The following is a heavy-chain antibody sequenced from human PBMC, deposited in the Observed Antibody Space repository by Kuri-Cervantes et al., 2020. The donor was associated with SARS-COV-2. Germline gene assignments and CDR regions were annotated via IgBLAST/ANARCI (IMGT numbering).Heavy chain of an antibody. V-gene: IGHV4-61*02. CDR2: IYTSGST. CDR3: ARGRDSSSHPFDY. Sequence: LRLSCTVSGGSISSGSYYWSWIRQPAGKGLEWIGRIYTSGSTNYNPSLKSRVTISVDTSKNQFSLKLSSVTAADTAVYYCARGRDSSSHPFDYWGQGTLVTVSS. CDR1: GGSISSGSYY. J-gene: IGHJ4*02. D-gene: IGHD6-6*01.